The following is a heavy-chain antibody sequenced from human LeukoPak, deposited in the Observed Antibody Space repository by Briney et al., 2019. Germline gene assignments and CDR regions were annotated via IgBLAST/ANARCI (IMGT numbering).Heavy chain of an antibody. J-gene: IGHJ4*02. CDR3: ARDPGRLPLYDY. CDR1: GFTVSSNY. V-gene: IGHV3-66*01. CDR2: IYSGGST. D-gene: IGHD4-11*01. Sequence: PGGSRRLSCAASGFTVSSNYMSWVRQAPGKGLEWVSVIYSGGSTYYADSVKGRFTISRDNSKNTLYLQMNSLRAEDTAVYYCARDPGRLPLYDYWGQGTLVTVSS.